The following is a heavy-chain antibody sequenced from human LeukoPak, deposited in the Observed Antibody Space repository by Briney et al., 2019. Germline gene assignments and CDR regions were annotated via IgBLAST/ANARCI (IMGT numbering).Heavy chain of an antibody. CDR2: TRNKANTYTT. D-gene: IGHD4-17*01. CDR1: GFTFSSYA. J-gene: IGHJ4*02. Sequence: GGSLRLSCAASGFTFSSYAMHWVRQAPGKGLEWVGRTRNKANTYTTEYAASVKGRFTISRDDSKNSLYLQMNSLKTEDTAVYYCARAWSVTYDYWGQGTLVTVSS. V-gene: IGHV3-72*01. CDR3: ARAWSVTYDY.